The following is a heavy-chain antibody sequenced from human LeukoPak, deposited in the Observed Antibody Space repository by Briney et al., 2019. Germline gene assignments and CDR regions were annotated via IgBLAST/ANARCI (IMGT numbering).Heavy chain of an antibody. CDR2: LYSGANT. Sequence: GGSLRLSCAASGFTFDTYAMRWVRQAPGKGLEWVSVLYSGANTYYADSVKGRFTISRDNSKNTLYLQMNSLRADDTAVYYCARAVAYYYVSGNYYPGAFDIWGQGTMVTVSS. D-gene: IGHD3-10*01. CDR1: GFTFDTYA. J-gene: IGHJ3*02. CDR3: ARAVAYYYVSGNYYPGAFDI. V-gene: IGHV3-53*01.